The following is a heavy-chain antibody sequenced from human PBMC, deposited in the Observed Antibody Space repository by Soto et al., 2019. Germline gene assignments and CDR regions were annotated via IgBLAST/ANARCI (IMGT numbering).Heavy chain of an antibody. J-gene: IGHJ6*04. V-gene: IGHV4-31*01. CDR3: ALGKFLHV. CDR1: GVSLSSSGHY. CDR2: IDYSGRT. D-gene: IGHD3-16*01. Sequence: QVQLQESGPGLVKPSQTLSLTCTVSGVSLSSSGHYWNWVRQHPRKGLEWAVYIDYSGRTYCNPSLQRPLVMSIDPAKNQFSLNVNSVTAAVTALYFCALGKFLHVWCRGTTVTVSS.